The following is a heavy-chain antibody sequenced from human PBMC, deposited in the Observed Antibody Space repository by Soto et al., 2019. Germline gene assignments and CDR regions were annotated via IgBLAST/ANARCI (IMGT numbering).Heavy chain of an antibody. CDR2: INHGGST. J-gene: IGHJ4*02. CDR3: ARGGGGNDYVWGSYRPFDF. V-gene: IGHV4-34*01. Sequence: PSETLSLTCAVYGESFRDYYWSWIRQPPGKGLEWIGEINHGGSTNYNPSPKSRVTISLDTSKNQFSPKLSSVTAADTAVYYCARGGGGNDYVWGSYRPFDFWGQGTLVTVSS. D-gene: IGHD3-16*02. CDR1: GESFRDYY.